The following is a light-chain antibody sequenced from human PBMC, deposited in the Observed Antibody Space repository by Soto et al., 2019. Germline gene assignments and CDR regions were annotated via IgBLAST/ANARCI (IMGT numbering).Light chain of an antibody. CDR2: GAS. J-gene: IGKJ2*01. CDR3: KQYNIWPQT. V-gene: IGKV3-15*01. Sequence: EIVMTQSPVTLYVSPGERATLSCRASQSVSSTLALYQQKPGQAPRLLIYGASTRATGIPARFSGSGSGTEFTLSISSLQSADWAVYSCKQYNIWPQTFGQGTKLEIK. CDR1: QSVSST.